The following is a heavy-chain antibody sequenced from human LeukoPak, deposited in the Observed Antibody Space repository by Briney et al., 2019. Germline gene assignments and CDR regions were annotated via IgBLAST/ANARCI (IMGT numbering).Heavy chain of an antibody. CDR2: IIPIFGTA. Sequence: GASVKVSCKASGGTFSSYAISWVRQAPGQGLEWMGGIIPIFGTANYAQKFQGRVTITADESTSTAYMELSSLRSEDTAVYYCARVGFQYSSSGYYYYYYMDVWGKGTTVTVSS. D-gene: IGHD6-6*01. J-gene: IGHJ6*03. V-gene: IGHV1-69*13. CDR3: ARVGFQYSSSGYYYYYYMDV. CDR1: GGTFSSYA.